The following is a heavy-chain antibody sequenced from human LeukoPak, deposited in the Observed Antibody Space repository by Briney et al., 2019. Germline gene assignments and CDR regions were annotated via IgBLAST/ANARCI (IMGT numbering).Heavy chain of an antibody. CDR3: ARTIEMATISYFDY. J-gene: IGHJ4*02. D-gene: IGHD5-24*01. V-gene: IGHV3-30*04. Sequence: PGRSLRLSCAASGFTFSSYAMHWVRQAPGKGPEWVTFISHDGSSNHYADSVKGRFTISRDNAKNSLYLQMNSLRAGDTAVYYCARTIEMATISYFDYWGQGTLVTVSS. CDR1: GFTFSSYA. CDR2: ISHDGSSN.